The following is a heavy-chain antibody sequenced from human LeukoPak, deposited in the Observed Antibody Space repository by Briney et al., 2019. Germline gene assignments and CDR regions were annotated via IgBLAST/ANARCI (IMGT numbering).Heavy chain of an antibody. J-gene: IGHJ5*02. V-gene: IGHV4-30-4*01. CDR1: GGSISSGDYY. D-gene: IGHD5-24*01. CDR2: IYYSGST. CDR3: ARGSMATLPSSIWFDP. Sequence: SQTLSLTCTVSGGSISSGDYYWSWIRQPPGKGLEWIGYIYYSGSTYYNPSLKSRVTISVDTSKNQFSLKLSSVTAADTAVYYCARGSMATLPSSIWFDPWGQGTLVTVSS.